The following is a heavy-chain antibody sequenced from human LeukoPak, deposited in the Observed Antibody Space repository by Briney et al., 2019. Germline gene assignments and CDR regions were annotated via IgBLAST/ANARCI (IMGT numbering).Heavy chain of an antibody. CDR2: TFYRPNCYN. Sequence: SQTLSLTCAISGDSVSSTSAAWNWIRQSPSRGLEWLGRTFYRPNCYNDYAVSVKSRLTMNPDTSKNQFSLQVNSVTPEDTAVYYCARASFRAFDIWGQGTMVAVSS. V-gene: IGHV6-1*01. CDR3: ARASFRAFDI. CDR1: GDSVSSTSAA. J-gene: IGHJ3*02.